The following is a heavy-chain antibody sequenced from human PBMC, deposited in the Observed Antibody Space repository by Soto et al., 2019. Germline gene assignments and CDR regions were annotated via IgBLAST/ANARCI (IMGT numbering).Heavy chain of an antibody. CDR2: IDPVDSDD. J-gene: IGHJ5*02. D-gene: IGHD3-22*01. CDR1: GYIFTKHW. Sequence: GESLKISCQGSGYIFTKHWIAWVRQKPGKGLEWIGIIDPVDSDDRYSPSFEGQVTISVDKSNNTAFLRWDKLKTSDTATYFCARRALDPSGNYCPYNWFDTWGQGSQVTVSS. V-gene: IGHV5-51*01. CDR3: ARRALDPSGNYCPYNWFDT.